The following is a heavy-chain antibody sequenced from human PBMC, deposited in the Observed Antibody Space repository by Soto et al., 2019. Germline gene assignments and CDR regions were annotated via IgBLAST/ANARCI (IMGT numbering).Heavy chain of an antibody. Sequence: GASVKVSCKASGGTFSSYAISWVRQAPGQGLEWMGGIIPILGTANYAQKFQGRVTITADESTSTAYMELSSLRSEDTAVYYCARNLNPYYYDSSGPLDYGMDVWGQGATVTVSS. D-gene: IGHD3-22*01. CDR2: IIPILGTA. V-gene: IGHV1-69*13. CDR3: ARNLNPYYYDSSGPLDYGMDV. CDR1: GGTFSSYA. J-gene: IGHJ6*02.